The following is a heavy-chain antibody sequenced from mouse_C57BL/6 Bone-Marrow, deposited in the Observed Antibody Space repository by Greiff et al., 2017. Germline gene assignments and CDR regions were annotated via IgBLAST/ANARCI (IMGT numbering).Heavy chain of an antibody. CDR2: IYPRSGNT. CDR3: ARGCYWYFDV. Sequence: QVQLKQSGAELARPGASVKLSCKASGYTFTSYGISWVKQRTGQGLEWIGEIYPRSGNTYYNEKFKGQATLTADKSSSTAYMELRSLTSEDSAVYFCARGCYWYFDVWGTGTTVTVSS. CDR1: GYTFTSYG. V-gene: IGHV1-81*01. J-gene: IGHJ1*03.